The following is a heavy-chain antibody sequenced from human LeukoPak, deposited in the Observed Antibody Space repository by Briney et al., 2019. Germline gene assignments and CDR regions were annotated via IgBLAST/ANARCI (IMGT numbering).Heavy chain of an antibody. J-gene: IGHJ3*02. D-gene: IGHD3-22*01. Sequence: SETLSLTCTVSGGSISSYYWSWIRQPAGKGLEWIGRIDTSGNTNYNPSLKSRVTMSVDTSKNQFSLKLSSVTAADTAVYYCARDRYYYDSSGDAFDIWGQGTMVTVSS. V-gene: IGHV4-4*07. CDR3: ARDRYYYDSSGDAFDI. CDR1: GGSISSYY. CDR2: IDTSGNT.